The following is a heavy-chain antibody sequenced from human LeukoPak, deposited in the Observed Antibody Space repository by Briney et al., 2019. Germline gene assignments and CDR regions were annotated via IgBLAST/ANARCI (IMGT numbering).Heavy chain of an antibody. J-gene: IGHJ4*02. V-gene: IGHV4-4*07. D-gene: IGHD6-19*01. CDR1: GGSITNCY. CDR2: IYASGSA. Sequence: PSETLSLTCSVSGGVSGGSITNCYCTWIRQPAGKGLEWIGRIYASGSAAYNPSLYSRVSMSVDTSKNQFSLKLNSVTAADTAVYYCTTTAYSSAWRFDYWGQGALVTVSS. CDR3: TTTAYSSAWRFDY.